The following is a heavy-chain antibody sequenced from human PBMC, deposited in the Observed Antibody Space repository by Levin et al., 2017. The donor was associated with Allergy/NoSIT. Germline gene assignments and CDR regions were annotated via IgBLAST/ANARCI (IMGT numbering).Heavy chain of an antibody. Sequence: PGESLKISCKSSGYTFTSYGISWVRQAPGQGLEWVGWISADNGDTNFAQKLQGRITMTTDTSTSTAYMELRSLRFDDTAVYYCARVPGGYCSGGTCYSFHMDVWGKGTTVTVSS. V-gene: IGHV1-18*01. J-gene: IGHJ6*03. CDR1: GYTFTSYG. D-gene: IGHD2-15*01. CDR2: ISADNGDT. CDR3: ARVPGGYCSGGTCYSFHMDV.